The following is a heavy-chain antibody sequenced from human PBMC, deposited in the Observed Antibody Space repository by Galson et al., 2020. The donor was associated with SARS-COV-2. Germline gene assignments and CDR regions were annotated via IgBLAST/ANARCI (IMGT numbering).Heavy chain of an antibody. CDR1: CASISSYY. CDR2: VSYSGSA. CDR3: ASLNPYRT. Sequence: SQTLSLTCTVPCASISSYYWSWIRPPPGKGLEWIGFVSYSGSANSNPSLKSRVTISVDTSKNQFSLKLTSVTTADTAVYYCASLNPYRTWGQGTLVTVSS. D-gene: IGHD3-16*02. V-gene: IGHV4-59*01. J-gene: IGHJ5*02.